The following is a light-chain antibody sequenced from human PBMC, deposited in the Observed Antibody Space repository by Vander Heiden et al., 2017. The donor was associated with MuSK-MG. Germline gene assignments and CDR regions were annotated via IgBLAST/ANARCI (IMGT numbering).Light chain of an antibody. CDR3: QQYGSSRGLT. Sequence: EIVLTQSPGTLSLSPGDRATLSCRASQSVSSSHLAWYQQKPGQAPRLLIYGASSRATGIPDRFSGSGSGTDFTLTISRLEPEDFAVYYCQQYGSSRGLTFGPGTKVDIK. CDR2: GAS. CDR1: QSVSSSH. J-gene: IGKJ3*01. V-gene: IGKV3-20*01.